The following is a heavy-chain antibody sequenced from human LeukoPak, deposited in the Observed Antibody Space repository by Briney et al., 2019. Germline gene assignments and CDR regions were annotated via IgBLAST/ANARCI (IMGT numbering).Heavy chain of an antibody. D-gene: IGHD6-19*01. CDR3: AKDSAIQDSSGDEYFQH. Sequence: GGSLRLSCAASGFTFSSYGMHWVRQAPGKGLEWVAVISYDGSNKYYADSVKGRFTISRDNSKNTLYLQMNSLRAEDTAVYYCAKDSAIQDSSGDEYFQHWGQGTLVTVSS. V-gene: IGHV3-30*18. J-gene: IGHJ1*01. CDR2: ISYDGSNK. CDR1: GFTFSSYG.